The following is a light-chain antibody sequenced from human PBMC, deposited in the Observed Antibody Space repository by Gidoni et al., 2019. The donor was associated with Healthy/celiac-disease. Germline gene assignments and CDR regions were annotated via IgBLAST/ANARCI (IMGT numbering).Light chain of an antibody. J-gene: IGLJ1*01. CDR3: QVWDSSSDHHYV. V-gene: IGLV3-21*04. CDR1: NIGSKS. Sequence: SYVLTQPPSVSVAPGKTARITCGGNNIGSKSVHWYQQKPGQAPVLVIYYDRDRPSGIPERFSGSNSGNTATLTISRVEAGDEADYYCQVWDSSSDHHYVFGTGTKVTVL. CDR2: YDR.